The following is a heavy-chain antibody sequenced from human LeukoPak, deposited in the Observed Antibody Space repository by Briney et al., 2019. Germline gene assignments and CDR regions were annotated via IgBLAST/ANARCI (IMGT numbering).Heavy chain of an antibody. V-gene: IGHV4-34*01. CDR1: GGSISSYY. CDR3: ASGGYSSSWYWRWFDP. J-gene: IGHJ5*02. Sequence: SETLSLTCTVSGGSISSYYWSWIRQPPGKGLEWIGEINHSGSTNYNPSLKSRVTISVDTSKNQFSLKLSSVTAADTAVYYCASGGYSSSWYWRWFDPWGQGTLVTVSS. CDR2: INHSGST. D-gene: IGHD6-13*01.